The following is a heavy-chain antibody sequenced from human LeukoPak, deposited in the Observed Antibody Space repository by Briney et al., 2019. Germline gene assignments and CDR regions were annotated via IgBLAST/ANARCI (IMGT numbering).Heavy chain of an antibody. D-gene: IGHD5-18*01. CDR2: IGGSGGST. Sequence: GGSLRLSCAVSGFPFYSYAMSWVRQAPGKGLECVLDIGGSGGSTYYADAVKGRFTIYRDNSKNTRYLQMNSLRAEDTAVHYCAKDRYTAMAIDASYIWGQGTMVTASS. V-gene: IGHV3-23*01. CDR1: GFPFYSYA. CDR3: AKDRYTAMAIDASYI. J-gene: IGHJ3*02.